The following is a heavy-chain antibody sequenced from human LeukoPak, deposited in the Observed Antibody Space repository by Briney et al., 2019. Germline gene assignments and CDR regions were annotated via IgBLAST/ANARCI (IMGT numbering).Heavy chain of an antibody. V-gene: IGHV4-31*03. D-gene: IGHD2-2*01. CDR2: IYYSGST. CDR3: ARVLGYCSSTSCYSFWFDP. Sequence: SETLSLTCTVSGGSISSGGYYWSWIRQHPGEGLEWIGYIYYSGSTYYNPSLKSRVTISVDTSKHQFSLKPSSVTAADTAVYYCARVLGYCSSTSCYSFWFDPWGQGTLVTVSS. J-gene: IGHJ5*02. CDR1: GGSISSGGYY.